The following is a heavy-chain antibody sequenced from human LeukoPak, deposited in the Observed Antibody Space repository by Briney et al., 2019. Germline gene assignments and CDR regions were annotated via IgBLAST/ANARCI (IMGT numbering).Heavy chain of an antibody. CDR1: GFTFSSNS. Sequence: QTGGSLRPSCSAPGFTFSSNSMHWVRQAPGKGLEYVSAISSNGGSTYYADSVKGRFTISRDNSRNTLHLQMSSLRVEDTAVYYCVKDSSSGSYFYYWGQGTLVTVSS. CDR3: VKDSSSGSYFYY. V-gene: IGHV3-64D*06. CDR2: ISSNGGST. J-gene: IGHJ4*02. D-gene: IGHD3-10*01.